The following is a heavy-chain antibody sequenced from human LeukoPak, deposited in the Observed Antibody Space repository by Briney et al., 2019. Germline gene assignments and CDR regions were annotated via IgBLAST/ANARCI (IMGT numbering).Heavy chain of an antibody. J-gene: IGHJ4*02. CDR1: GYRFTSYW. CDR2: IYPADSDT. V-gene: IGHV5-51*01. CDR3: ARLDSSGYYIDY. Sequence: GESLKISFQGSGYRFTSYWIGWVRPMPGKGLEWMGIIYPADSDTRYSPSFQGQVTISADKSISTAYLQWSSLKASDTAMYYCARLDSSGYYIDYWWQGTLVTVSS. D-gene: IGHD3-22*01.